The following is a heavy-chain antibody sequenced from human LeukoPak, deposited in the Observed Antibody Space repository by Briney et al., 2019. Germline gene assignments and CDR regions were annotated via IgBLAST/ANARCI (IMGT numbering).Heavy chain of an antibody. Sequence: SETLSLTCTVSGGSISSSSYYWGWIRQPPGKGLEWIGSIYFSGRTYYSPSIKSRVTLSIDTSKIQFSLKLTSVTAADTAVYYCARRPTTSIVGATTNYFDHWGQGTLVTVSS. D-gene: IGHD1-26*01. CDR1: GGSISSSSYY. J-gene: IGHJ4*02. CDR2: IYFSGRT. CDR3: ARRPTTSIVGATTNYFDH. V-gene: IGHV4-39*01.